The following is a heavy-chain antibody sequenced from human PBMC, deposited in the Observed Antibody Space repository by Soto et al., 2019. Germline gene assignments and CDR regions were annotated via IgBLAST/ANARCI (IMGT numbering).Heavy chain of an antibody. J-gene: IGHJ5*02. CDR3: ARTYVPGIAGFDP. D-gene: IGHD1-1*01. V-gene: IGHV3-74*01. Sequence: VGSLRLSCAASGFTFSNYFMHWVRQVPGEGLVWVSRMSGDGKTISYADSVKGRFTISRDNAKNTPYLQMNSLRVEDTAVYYCARTYVPGIAGFDPWGQGTLVTVSS. CDR2: MSGDGKTI. CDR1: GFTFSNYF.